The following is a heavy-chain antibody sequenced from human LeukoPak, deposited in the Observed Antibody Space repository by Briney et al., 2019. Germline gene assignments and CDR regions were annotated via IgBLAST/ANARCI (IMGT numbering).Heavy chain of an antibody. CDR3: AREAPVTTYSLFDY. V-gene: IGHV3-21*01. D-gene: IGHD4-17*01. CDR2: ISSSSSYI. J-gene: IGHJ4*02. Sequence: PGGSLRLSCAASGFTFSSYSMNWVRQAPGRGLEWVSSISSSSSYIYYADSVKGRFTISRDNAKNSLYLQMNSLRAEDTAVYYCAREAPVTTYSLFDYWGQGTLVTVSS. CDR1: GFTFSSYS.